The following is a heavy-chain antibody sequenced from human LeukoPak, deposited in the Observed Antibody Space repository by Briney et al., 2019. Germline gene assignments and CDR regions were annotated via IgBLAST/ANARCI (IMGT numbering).Heavy chain of an antibody. CDR1: GYTFTSYG. Sequence: GASVKVSCKASGYTFTSYGISWVRQAPGQGLEWMGWISAYNGNTNYAQKLQGRVTMTTDTSTSTAYMELRSLRSDDTAVYYCARVNTLIRGIGWFDPWGQGILVTVSS. D-gene: IGHD3-10*01. CDR2: ISAYNGNT. J-gene: IGHJ5*02. CDR3: ARVNTLIRGIGWFDP. V-gene: IGHV1-18*01.